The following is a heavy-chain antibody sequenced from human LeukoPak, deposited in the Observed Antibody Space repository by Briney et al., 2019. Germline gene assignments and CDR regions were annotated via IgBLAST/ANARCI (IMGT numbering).Heavy chain of an antibody. CDR3: ARGVEPLAANTLAY. CDR1: GFTVITND. D-gene: IGHD1-14*01. Sequence: GGSLRLSCAASGFTVITNDMTWVRRAPGKGLEWVSVLYSDGNTKYADSVQGRFTISRDNSKNTLYLEMNSLSPDDTAVYYCARGVEPLAANTLAYWGQGTLVTVSS. CDR2: LYSDGNT. V-gene: IGHV3-53*01. J-gene: IGHJ4*02.